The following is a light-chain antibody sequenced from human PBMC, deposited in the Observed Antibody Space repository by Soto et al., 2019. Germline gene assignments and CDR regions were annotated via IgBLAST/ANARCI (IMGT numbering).Light chain of an antibody. Sequence: QSALTQPPSASGSLGQSVTISCSGITNDGGGYKYVSWFQQHPGKAPKLIIYDVTKRPSGVPDRFSGSRSGNTASLTVSGLQGEDEADYYCSSCAGTSHCVVFGGGTKLTVL. CDR3: SSCAGTSHCVV. CDR2: DVT. J-gene: IGLJ2*01. CDR1: TNDGGGYKY. V-gene: IGLV2-8*01.